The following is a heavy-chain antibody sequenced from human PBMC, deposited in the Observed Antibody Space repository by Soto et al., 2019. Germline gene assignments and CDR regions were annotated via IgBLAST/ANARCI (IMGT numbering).Heavy chain of an antibody. CDR2: IYHTGST. D-gene: IGHD2-2*01. J-gene: IGHJ4*02. CDR3: EGTPMPQVTTGAY. CDR1: GGAVRTTNW. V-gene: IGHV4-4*02. Sequence: QVQLQESGPGLVRPSGTLSLTGGVSGGAVRTTNWWSWVRQPPGKGLEWIGEIYHTGSTNYNPSLESRVSMSVDKSKNHCSLKITSVTAADTAVYYCEGTPMPQVTTGAYWGQGILVTVSS.